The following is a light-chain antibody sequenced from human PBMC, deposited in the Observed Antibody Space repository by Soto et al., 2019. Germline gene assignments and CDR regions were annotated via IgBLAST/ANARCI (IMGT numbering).Light chain of an antibody. CDR1: QSVSSK. V-gene: IGKV3-15*01. CDR3: QQYGTSEII. CDR2: GAS. J-gene: IGKJ5*01. Sequence: ETVTTQSPATLSVSPGERATLSCRASQSVSSKLAWYQQKPGQAPRLLIYGASTRATGIPDRFSGSGSGTDFTLTISRLETEDFAVLYCQQYGTSEIIFGQGTRLEI.